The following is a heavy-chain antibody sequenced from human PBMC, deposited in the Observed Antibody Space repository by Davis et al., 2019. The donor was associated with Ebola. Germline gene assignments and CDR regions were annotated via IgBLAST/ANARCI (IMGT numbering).Heavy chain of an antibody. Sequence: GGSLRLSCAASGFTFSSYGMHWVRQAPGKGLEWVAVISYDGSNKYYADSVKGRFTISRDNSKNTLYLQVNSLRDEDTAVYYCAKFSRAGDSVWGQGTMVTVSS. J-gene: IGHJ4*02. V-gene: IGHV3-30*18. CDR2: ISYDGSNK. CDR1: GFTFSSYG. CDR3: AKFSRAGDSV. D-gene: IGHD6-13*01.